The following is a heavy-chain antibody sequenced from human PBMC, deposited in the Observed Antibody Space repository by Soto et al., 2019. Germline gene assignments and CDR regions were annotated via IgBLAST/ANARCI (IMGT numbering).Heavy chain of an antibody. V-gene: IGHV3-9*01. J-gene: IGHJ4*02. D-gene: IGHD3-3*01. CDR1: GLNFDDFA. CDR2: ITWNSRVL. Sequence: DVQLVESGGCLVQPGRSLRLSCVGTGLNFDDFAMHWVRQAPGKGLEWVSGITWNSRVLAYADSVKGRFTISRDNARNSLYLQMDSLRDEDTALYYCAKGRYDFWSPYYFDSWGQGTLVTVSS. CDR3: AKGRYDFWSPYYFDS.